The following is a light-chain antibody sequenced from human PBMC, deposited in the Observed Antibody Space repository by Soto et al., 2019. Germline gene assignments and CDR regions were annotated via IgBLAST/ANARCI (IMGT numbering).Light chain of an antibody. Sequence: QSALTQPPSASGSPGQSVTISCTGTSRDVGAHNYVSWYQHHPGKAPKLIIYEVNKRPSGVPDRFSGSKSGNTASLTVSGLQAEDESHFYCCTSLAGSKRLFGGGTQLTVL. CDR2: EVN. V-gene: IGLV2-8*01. J-gene: IGLJ7*01. CDR1: SRDVGAHNY. CDR3: CTSLAGSKRL.